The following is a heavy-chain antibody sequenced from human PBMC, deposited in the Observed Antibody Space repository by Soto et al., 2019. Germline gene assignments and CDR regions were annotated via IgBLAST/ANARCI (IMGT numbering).Heavy chain of an antibody. V-gene: IGHV1-2*02. Sequence: GASVKVSCKASGYTFTGYYMHWARQAPGQGLEWMGWINPNSGGTNYAQKFQGRVTMTRDTSISTAYMELSRLRSDDTAVYYCASSQQSSGWSRFDYWGQGTLVTVSS. J-gene: IGHJ4*02. CDR3: ASSQQSSGWSRFDY. D-gene: IGHD6-19*01. CDR2: INPNSGGT. CDR1: GYTFTGYY.